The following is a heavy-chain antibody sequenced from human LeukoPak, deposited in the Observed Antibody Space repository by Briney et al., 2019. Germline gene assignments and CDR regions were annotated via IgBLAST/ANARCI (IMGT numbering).Heavy chain of an antibody. CDR1: GFTFSSYA. CDR2: ISGSGGST. V-gene: IGHV3-23*01. CDR3: ARGRPPAVAWDYYYGTDV. J-gene: IGHJ6*02. D-gene: IGHD6-19*01. Sequence: GGSLRLSCAASGFTFSSYAMSWVRQAPGKGLEWVSAISGSGGSTYYADSVKGRFTISRDNSKNTLYLQMNSLRAEDTAVYYCARGRPPAVAWDYYYGTDVWGQGTTVTVSS.